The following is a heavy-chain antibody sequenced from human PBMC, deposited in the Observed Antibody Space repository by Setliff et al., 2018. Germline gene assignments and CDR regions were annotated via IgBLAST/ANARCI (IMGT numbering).Heavy chain of an antibody. D-gene: IGHD2-21*01. CDR3: ARGYCDGIGCPAPLYYFDS. V-gene: IGHV1-3*03. Sequence: ASVKVSCKASGYSFTLYAMHWMRQAPGQRLEWMGWMNIDNGKTEYSQEFQDRVTFTRDTFAETAYMELRSLTSXDMAVYYCARGYCDGIGCPAPLYYFDSWGQGTLVTVSS. CDR1: GYSFTLYA. J-gene: IGHJ4*02. CDR2: MNIDNGKT.